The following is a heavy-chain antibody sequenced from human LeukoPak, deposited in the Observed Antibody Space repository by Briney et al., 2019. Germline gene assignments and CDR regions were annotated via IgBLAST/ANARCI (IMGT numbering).Heavy chain of an antibody. CDR3: ARLGGGAISNYMDV. J-gene: IGHJ6*03. CDR1: GYSISSGYY. V-gene: IGHV4-38-2*01. CDR2: IYHSGTT. Sequence: PSETLSLTCGVSGYSISSGYYWGWIRQPPGKGLEWIGTIYHSGTTYYNPSLNSRVTISADTSKNQFSLKVTSVIAADMAVYYCARLGGGAISNYMDVWGKGTTVTVTS. D-gene: IGHD2-21*01.